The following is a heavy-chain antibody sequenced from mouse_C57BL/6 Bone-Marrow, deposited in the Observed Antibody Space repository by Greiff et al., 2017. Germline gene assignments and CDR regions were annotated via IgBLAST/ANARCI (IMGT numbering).Heavy chain of an antibody. CDR1: GYSFNGYY. V-gene: IGHV1-42*01. CDR2: INPSTGGT. J-gene: IGHJ2*01. D-gene: IGHD2-2*01. CDR3: AIWLRRRDY. Sequence: EVQLQQSGPELVKPGASVKISCKASGYSFNGYYMHWVKQSPEQSLEWIGEINPSTGGTTYNQKFKAKATLTVDKSSSTAYMQLKSLTSEDSAVYYCAIWLRRRDYWGQGTTLTVSS.